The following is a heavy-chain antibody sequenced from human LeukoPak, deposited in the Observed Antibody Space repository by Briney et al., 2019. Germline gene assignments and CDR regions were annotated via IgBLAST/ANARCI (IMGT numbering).Heavy chain of an antibody. CDR3: ARGHREASYYDILTGYYNPDAFDI. D-gene: IGHD3-9*01. Sequence: GGSLRLSCAASGFTFSSYDMHWVRQATGKGLEWVSAIGTAGDTYYPGSVKGRFTISRENAKSSLYLQMNSLRAGDTAVYYCARGHREASYYDILTGYYNPDAFDIWGQGTMVTVSS. V-gene: IGHV3-13*01. CDR1: GFTFSSYD. J-gene: IGHJ3*02. CDR2: IGTAGDT.